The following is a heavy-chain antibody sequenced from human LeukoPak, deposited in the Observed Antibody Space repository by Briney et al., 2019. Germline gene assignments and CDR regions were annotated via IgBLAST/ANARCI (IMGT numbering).Heavy chain of an antibody. D-gene: IGHD2-2*01. CDR2: ISGSGGST. V-gene: IGHV3-23*01. J-gene: IGHJ4*02. CDR1: GFTFSSYA. CDR3: AKDLCSSTSCQGANY. Sequence: GGSLRLSCAASGFTFSSYAMSWVRQAPGKGLEWVSAISGSGGSTYYADSVKGRFTISRDNSKNTLYLQMNSPRAEDTAVYYCAKDLCSSTSCQGANYWGQGTLVTVSS.